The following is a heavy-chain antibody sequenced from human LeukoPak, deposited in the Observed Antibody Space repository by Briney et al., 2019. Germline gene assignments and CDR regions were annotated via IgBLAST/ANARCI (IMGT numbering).Heavy chain of an antibody. CDR3: ARDGGIVGVRDGMDV. J-gene: IGHJ6*02. Sequence: SVKVPCKASGGTFSSYAISWVRQAPGQGLEWMGRIIPILGIANYAQKFQGRVTITADKSTSTAYMELSSLRSEDTAVYYCARDGGIVGVRDGMDVWGQGTTAPVSS. D-gene: IGHD1-26*01. CDR2: IIPILGIA. V-gene: IGHV1-69*04. CDR1: GGTFSSYA.